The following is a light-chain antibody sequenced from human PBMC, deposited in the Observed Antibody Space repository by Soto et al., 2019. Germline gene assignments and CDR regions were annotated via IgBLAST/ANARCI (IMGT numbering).Light chain of an antibody. Sequence: QSVLTRPAAVSGSPGQSITISCTGTSSDVGGYNYVSWYQQHPGKAPKLMIYEVSNRPSGVSNRFSGSKSGNTASLTISGLQAEDEADYYCRSYTSSSTLDVFGNGTKATVL. CDR2: EVS. V-gene: IGLV2-14*01. CDR3: RSYTSSSTLDV. J-gene: IGLJ1*01. CDR1: SSDVGGYNY.